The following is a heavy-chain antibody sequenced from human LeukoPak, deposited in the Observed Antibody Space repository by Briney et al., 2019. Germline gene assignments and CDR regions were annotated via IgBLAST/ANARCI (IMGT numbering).Heavy chain of an antibody. CDR3: ARYLRGDHGGTFDY. V-gene: IGHV4-39*02. CDR2: IYYSGTT. Sequence: KASETLSLTCTVSGGSISSSSYYWGWIRQPPGKGLEWIGSIYYSGTTYYNPSLKSRVTISVDTSKNHFSLKLSSVTAADTAVYYCARYLRGDHGGTFDYWGQGTLITVSS. CDR1: GGSISSSSYY. J-gene: IGHJ4*02. D-gene: IGHD4-23*01.